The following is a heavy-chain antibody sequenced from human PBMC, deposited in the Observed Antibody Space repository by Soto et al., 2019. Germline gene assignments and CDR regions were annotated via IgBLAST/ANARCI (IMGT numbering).Heavy chain of an antibody. CDR3: AREVQVHTPAFVY. CDR2: ISPMFGAA. CDR1: GGTFNTYA. J-gene: IGHJ4*02. D-gene: IGHD3-10*01. V-gene: IGHV1-69*19. Sequence: QVQLVQSGAEMKKPGSSVKVSCQSSGGTFNTYAMNWVRLAPGQGPEWMGDISPMFGAANYAPKFQGRVTIPADESPGTSYTQLSSLTPEDTDLYFCAREVQVHTPAFVYWGQGTLVTVSS.